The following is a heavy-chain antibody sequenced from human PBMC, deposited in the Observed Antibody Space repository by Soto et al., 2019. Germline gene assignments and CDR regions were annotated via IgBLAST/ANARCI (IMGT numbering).Heavy chain of an antibody. D-gene: IGHD2-2*01. V-gene: IGHV3-33*01. CDR2: IWYDGSNK. Sequence: GGSLRLSCAASGFTFSSYGMHWVRQAPGKGLEWVAVIWYDGSNKYYADSVKGRFTISRDNSKNTLYLQMNSLRAEDTAVYYCARVCKLGYCSSTSCYDEFFYFDYWGQGTLVTVS. J-gene: IGHJ4*02. CDR1: GFTFSSYG. CDR3: ARVCKLGYCSSTSCYDEFFYFDY.